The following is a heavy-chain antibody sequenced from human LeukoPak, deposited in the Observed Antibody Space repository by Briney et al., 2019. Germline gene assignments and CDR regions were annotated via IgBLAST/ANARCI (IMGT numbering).Heavy chain of an antibody. D-gene: IGHD2-2*01. V-gene: IGHV4-38-2*02. CDR1: GYSISSGYY. CDR3: ARCSSTSCSFHY. J-gene: IGHJ4*02. CDR2: IYHSGST. Sequence: PSEPLSLTCTVSGYSISSGYYWGWIRQPPGKGLEWIGSIYHSGSTYYNPSLKSRVTISVDTSKNQFSLKLSSVTAADTAVYYCARCSSTSCSFHYWAQGTLVTVSS.